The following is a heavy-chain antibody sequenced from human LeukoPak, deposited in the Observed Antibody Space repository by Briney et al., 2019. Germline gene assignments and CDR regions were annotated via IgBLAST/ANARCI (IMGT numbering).Heavy chain of an antibody. CDR3: ARIIVATITGSYYFDY. V-gene: IGHV1-18*01. J-gene: IGHJ4*02. CDR2: ISAYNGNT. Sequence: GASVNVSCKASGYTVTSYGISGVRQAPGQGLEWMGWISAYNGNTNYAQKLQGRVTMTTDTSTSTAYMELRSLRSDDTAVYYCARIIVATITGSYYFDYWGQGTLVTVSS. CDR1: GYTVTSYG. D-gene: IGHD5-12*01.